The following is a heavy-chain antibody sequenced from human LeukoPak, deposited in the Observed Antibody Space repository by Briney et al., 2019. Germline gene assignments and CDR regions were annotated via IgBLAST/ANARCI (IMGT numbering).Heavy chain of an antibody. D-gene: IGHD5-18*01. Sequence: ASVKVSCKASGGTFSSYAISWVRQAPGQGLEWMGGIIPIFGTANYAQKFQGRVTITADESTSTAYMELSRLTSDDTAVYYCARGTYSLYVWGQGTTVTISS. CDR2: IIPIFGTA. V-gene: IGHV1-69*01. CDR3: ARGTYSLYV. CDR1: GGTFSSYA. J-gene: IGHJ6*02.